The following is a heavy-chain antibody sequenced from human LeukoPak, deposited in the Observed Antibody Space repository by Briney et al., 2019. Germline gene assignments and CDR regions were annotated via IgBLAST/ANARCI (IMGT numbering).Heavy chain of an antibody. Sequence: SETLSLTCAVYGGSFSGYYWSWIRQPPGKGLEWIGEINHSGSTNHNPSLKSRVTISVDTSKNQFSLKLSSVTAADTAVYYCASFRIHYYDSSGYYGYWGQGTLVTVSS. J-gene: IGHJ4*02. CDR3: ASFRIHYYDSSGYYGY. CDR2: INHSGST. CDR1: GGSFSGYY. D-gene: IGHD3-22*01. V-gene: IGHV4-34*01.